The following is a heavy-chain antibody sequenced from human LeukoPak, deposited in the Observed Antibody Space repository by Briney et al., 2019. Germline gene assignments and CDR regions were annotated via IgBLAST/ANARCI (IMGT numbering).Heavy chain of an antibody. J-gene: IGHJ4*02. D-gene: IGHD3-22*01. CDR3: AVNYYDSSGHPASYFDY. Sequence: SETLSLTCAVYGGSFSGYYWSWIRQPPGKGLEWIGEINHSGSTNYNPSLKSRATISVDTSKNQFSLKLSSVTAADTAVYYCAVNYYDSSGHPASYFDYWGQGTLVTVSS. CDR2: INHSGST. V-gene: IGHV4-34*01. CDR1: GGSFSGYY.